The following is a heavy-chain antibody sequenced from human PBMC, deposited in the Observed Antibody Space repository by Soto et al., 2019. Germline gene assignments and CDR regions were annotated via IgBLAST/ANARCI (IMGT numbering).Heavy chain of an antibody. CDR3: ARFEHYDFWSGYYSANWFDP. Sequence: SETLSLTCSFSGDSVTSHYLTWIRQSPEKGLEWIGYMHYTGFSHYNPSLKSRVTISVDRSKNQFSLKLSSVTAADTAVYYCARFEHYDFWSGYYSANWFDPWGQGTLVTVSS. J-gene: IGHJ5*02. V-gene: IGHV4-59*08. CDR2: MHYTGFS. CDR1: GDSVTSHY. D-gene: IGHD3-3*01.